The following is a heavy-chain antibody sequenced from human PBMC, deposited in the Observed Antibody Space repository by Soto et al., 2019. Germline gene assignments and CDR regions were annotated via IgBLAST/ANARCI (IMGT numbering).Heavy chain of an antibody. CDR2: ISGTSDYI. D-gene: IGHD6-13*01. CDR1: GFTVSSSR. CDR3: ARRGPGTYFDY. Sequence: GGSLRIACATSGFTVSSSRMNGVRQAPGKRLEWVSSISGTSDYIDYADAVKGRFTISRDNAKNSLSLQMNSLRAEDTAVYYCARRGPGTYFDYWGQGTLVTVSS. J-gene: IGHJ4*02. V-gene: IGHV3-21*04.